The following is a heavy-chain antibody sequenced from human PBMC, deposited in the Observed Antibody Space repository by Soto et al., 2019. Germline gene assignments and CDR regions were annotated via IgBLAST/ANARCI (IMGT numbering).Heavy chain of an antibody. V-gene: IGHV3-64*01. CDR1: GFTFNTYS. CDR3: ASLSGYSDYVHGVFDY. Sequence: HPGGSLRLSCAASGFTFNTYSMHWVRQAPGKGLEYVSAISTNGGSTYYAKSVEGRFTISRDNSKSTLYLQMGSLRAEDMALYYCASLSGYSDYVHGVFDYWGRGTLVTVSS. CDR2: ISTNGGST. J-gene: IGHJ4*02. D-gene: IGHD5-12*01.